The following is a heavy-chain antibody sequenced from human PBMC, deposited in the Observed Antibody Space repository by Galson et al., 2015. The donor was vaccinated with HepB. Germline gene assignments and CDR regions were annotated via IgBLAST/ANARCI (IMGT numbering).Heavy chain of an antibody. D-gene: IGHD2-2*02. J-gene: IGHJ3*02. CDR1: GFTFSDYY. CDR2: ISSSGSTI. V-gene: IGHV3-11*01. Sequence: SLRLSCAASGFTFSDYYMSWIRQAPGKGLEWISYISSSGSTIYYADSVKGRFTISRDNAKNSLYLQMNSLRAEDTAVYYCARVGSAPATAILGDAFDIWGQGTMVTVSS. CDR3: ARVGSAPATAILGDAFDI.